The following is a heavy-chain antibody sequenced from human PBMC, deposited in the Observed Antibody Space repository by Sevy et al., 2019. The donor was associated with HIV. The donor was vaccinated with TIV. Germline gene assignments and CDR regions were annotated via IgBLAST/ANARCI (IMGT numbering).Heavy chain of an antibody. CDR3: ARQSLRFLEWLSEFDY. D-gene: IGHD3-3*01. CDR2: ISAYNGNT. CDR1: GYTFTSYG. J-gene: IGHJ4*02. Sequence: ASVKVSCKASGYTFTSYGISWVRQAPGQGLEWMGWISAYNGNTNYAQKLQGTVTMTTDTSTSTAYMELRSLRSDDTAVYYCARQSLRFLEWLSEFDYWGQGTLVTVSS. V-gene: IGHV1-18*01.